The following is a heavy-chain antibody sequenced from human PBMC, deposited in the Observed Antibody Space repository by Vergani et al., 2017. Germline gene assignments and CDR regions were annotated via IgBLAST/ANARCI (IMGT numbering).Heavy chain of an antibody. J-gene: IGHJ3*02. CDR2: VFHSGSA. CDR1: GYSTSRGYY. V-gene: IGHV4-38-2*02. Sequence: QVQLQESGPGLVKPSETLSLTCSVSGYSTSRGYYWGWIRQPPGKGLECIATVFHSGSAYYNPSLRRRVTISVETSKNQFSMRLTTLTAADTAVYYCARXFWVYQGVGAFETWGRGTEVSVSS. D-gene: IGHD3-3*02. CDR3: ARXFWVYQGVGAFET.